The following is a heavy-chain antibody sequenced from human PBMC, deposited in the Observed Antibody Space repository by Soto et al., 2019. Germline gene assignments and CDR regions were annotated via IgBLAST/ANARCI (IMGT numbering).Heavy chain of an antibody. CDR1: RFNFSAAW. D-gene: IGHD6-19*01. Sequence: EMQLVQSGGGLVKPGGSLRLSCVASRFNFSAAWLNWIRQAPGKGLEWVGRIKPKSEGETADYTAPVRGRFTISRDDSQNTLHLQMDSLKTDDTAVYYCATVPYNSGPTWGLGVLVTVSS. CDR2: IKPKSEGETA. J-gene: IGHJ4*02. CDR3: ATVPYNSGPT. V-gene: IGHV3-15*07.